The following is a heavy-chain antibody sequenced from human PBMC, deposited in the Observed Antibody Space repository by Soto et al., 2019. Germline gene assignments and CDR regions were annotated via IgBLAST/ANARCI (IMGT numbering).Heavy chain of an antibody. CDR1: GYTFTSYD. Sequence: GASVKVSCKASGYTFTSYDINWVRQATGQGLEWMGWMNPNSGNTGYAQKFQGRVTMTRNTSISTAYMELSSLRSEDTAVYYCARSEDTGRYQRGYYYYMEVWGKGTTVTVFS. CDR3: ARSEDTGRYQRGYYYYMEV. D-gene: IGHD2-2*01. V-gene: IGHV1-8*01. J-gene: IGHJ6*03. CDR2: MNPNSGNT.